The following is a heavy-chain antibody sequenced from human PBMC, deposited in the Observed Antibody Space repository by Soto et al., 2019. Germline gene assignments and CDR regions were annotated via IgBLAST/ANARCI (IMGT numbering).Heavy chain of an antibody. Sequence: SETLSLTCAVYGGSFSGYYWSWIRQPPGKGLEWIGEINHSGSTNYNPSLKSRVTISVDTSKNQFSLKLSSVTAADTAVYYCASFIAVAGWYYFDYWGQGTLVTVS. CDR2: INHSGST. D-gene: IGHD6-19*01. V-gene: IGHV4-34*01. CDR3: ASFIAVAGWYYFDY. CDR1: GGSFSGYY. J-gene: IGHJ4*02.